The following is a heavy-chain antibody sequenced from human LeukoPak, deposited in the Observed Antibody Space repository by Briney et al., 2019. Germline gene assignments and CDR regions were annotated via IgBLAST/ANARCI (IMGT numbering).Heavy chain of an antibody. CDR1: GFTFSSYA. V-gene: IGHV3-30*04. CDR3: ARPSGSYYVNFDY. J-gene: IGHJ4*02. CDR2: ISYDGNNK. Sequence: PGGSLRLSCAASGFTFSSYAMHWVRQAPGKGLEWVAVISYDGNNKYYADSVKGRFTISRDNSKNTLYLQMNSLRAEDTAVYYCARPSGSYYVNFDYWGQGTLVTVSS. D-gene: IGHD1-26*01.